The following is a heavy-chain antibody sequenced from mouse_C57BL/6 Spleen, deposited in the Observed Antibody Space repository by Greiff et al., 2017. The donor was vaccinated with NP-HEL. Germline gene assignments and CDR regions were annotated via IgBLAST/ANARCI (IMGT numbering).Heavy chain of an antibody. Sequence: QVQLKQSGAELVKPGASVKISCKASGYAFSSYWMNWVKQRPGKGLEWIGQIYPGDGDTNYNGKFKGKATLTADKSSSTAYMQLSSLTSEGSAVYFCARRGDYHAMDYWGQGTSVTVSS. CDR3: ARRGDYHAMDY. CDR1: GYAFSSYW. J-gene: IGHJ4*01. V-gene: IGHV1-80*01. CDR2: IYPGDGDT.